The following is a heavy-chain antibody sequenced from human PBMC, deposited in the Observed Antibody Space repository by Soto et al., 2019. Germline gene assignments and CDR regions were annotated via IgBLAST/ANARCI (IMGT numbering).Heavy chain of an antibody. CDR3: AREVRGGFTGIFDQ. CDR2: IYTSGST. V-gene: IGHV4-4*07. D-gene: IGHD2-15*01. CDR1: GGCISSYY. Sequence: SETLSLTCTVSGGCISSYYWSWIRQPAGKGLEWIGRIYTSGSTNYNPSLKSRVTMSVDTSKNQFSLKLSSVTAADTAVYYCAREVRGGFTGIFDQWGQGSRVTVSS. J-gene: IGHJ4*02.